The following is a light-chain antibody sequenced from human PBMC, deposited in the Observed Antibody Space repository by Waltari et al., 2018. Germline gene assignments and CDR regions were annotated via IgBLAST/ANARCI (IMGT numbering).Light chain of an antibody. Sequence: QSVLTQAPSVSAAPGQTVTIPCSGTTPNIGNTYLSWYQQLPGAAPKIVIYEDNRRPSGIPDRFSGSKSGASATLGITGLQTGDEADYYCGSWDSSLGIGVLGGGTRLTVL. CDR1: TPNIGNTY. CDR3: GSWDSSLGIGV. CDR2: EDN. V-gene: IGLV1-51*01. J-gene: IGLJ3*02.